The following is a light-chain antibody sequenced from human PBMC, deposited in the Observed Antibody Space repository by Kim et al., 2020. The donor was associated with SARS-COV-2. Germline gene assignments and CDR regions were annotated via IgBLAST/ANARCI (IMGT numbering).Light chain of an antibody. J-gene: IGKJ2*01. CDR3: QQSYSMPHT. CDR1: QSISDF. V-gene: IGKV1-39*01. CDR2: AAS. Sequence: DIQVTQSPSSLSAFVGDRVTITCRASQSISDFLNWYQQRPGKGPKLLIYAASSLESGVPSRFSGSGSGTDFTLTITSLQPEDFATYYCQQSYSMPHTFGQGTKLEI.